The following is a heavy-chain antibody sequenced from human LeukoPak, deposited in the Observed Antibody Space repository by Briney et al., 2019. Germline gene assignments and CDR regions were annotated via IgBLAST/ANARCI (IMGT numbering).Heavy chain of an antibody. CDR3: AKDRSIAAAFDY. CDR1: GFTFSSYA. D-gene: IGHD6-13*01. J-gene: IGHJ4*02. V-gene: IGHV3-23*01. Sequence: GGSLRLSCAASGFTFSSYAMSWVRQAPGKGLEWVSTITDSGGTTFYADSVKGRFTISRDNSKNTLYLQMNSLRAEDTAVYYCAKDRSIAAAFDYWGQGTLVTVSS. CDR2: ITDSGGTT.